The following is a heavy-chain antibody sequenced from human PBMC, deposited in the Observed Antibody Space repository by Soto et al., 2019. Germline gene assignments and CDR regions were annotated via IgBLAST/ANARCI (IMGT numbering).Heavy chain of an antibody. D-gene: IGHD3-3*01. V-gene: IGHV4-30-4*01. Sequence: SETLSLTCTVSGGSISSGDYYWSWIRQPPGKGLEWIGYIYYSGSTYYNPSLKSRVTISVDTSKNQFSLKLSSVTAADTAVYYCARGKDYDFWSTTTYYFDYWGQGTLVTVSS. CDR2: IYYSGST. CDR1: GGSISSGDYY. J-gene: IGHJ4*02. CDR3: ARGKDYDFWSTTTYYFDY.